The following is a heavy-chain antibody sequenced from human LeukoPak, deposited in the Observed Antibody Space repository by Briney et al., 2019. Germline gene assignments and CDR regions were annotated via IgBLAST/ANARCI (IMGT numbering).Heavy chain of an antibody. V-gene: IGHV3-48*04. CDR3: ARDPRGYSGYNLWYYYGMDV. Sequence: PGGSLRLSCAASGFTFSSYSMNWVRQAPGKGLEWVSYISSSSSTIYYADSVKGRFTISRDNAKNSLYLQMNSLRAEDTAVYYCARDPRGYSGYNLWYYYGMDVWGQGTTVTVSS. CDR2: ISSSSSTI. CDR1: GFTFSSYS. J-gene: IGHJ6*02. D-gene: IGHD5-12*01.